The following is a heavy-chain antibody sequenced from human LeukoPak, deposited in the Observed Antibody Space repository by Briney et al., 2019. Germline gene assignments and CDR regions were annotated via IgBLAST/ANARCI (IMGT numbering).Heavy chain of an antibody. D-gene: IGHD6-13*01. J-gene: IGHJ4*02. CDR3: ARGGSGSTWSTFDY. CDR1: GGSISGYY. V-gene: IGHV4-4*07. CDR2: VYSSGST. Sequence: KPSETLSLTCTVSGGSISGYYWSWIRQPAGKGLEGIGRVYSSGSTNYSPSLKSRVTMSVDTSNTQFSLKLISVTAADTAVYYCARGGSGSTWSTFDYWGQGTLVTVSS.